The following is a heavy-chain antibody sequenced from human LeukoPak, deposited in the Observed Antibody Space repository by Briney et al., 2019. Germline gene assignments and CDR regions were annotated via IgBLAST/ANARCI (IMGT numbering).Heavy chain of an antibody. Sequence: GGSLGLSCAASGFTFSSYEMNWVRQAPGKGLEWVSYISSSGSTIYYADSVKGRFTISRDNAKNSLYLQMNSLRAEDTAVYYCARNPPGIYDILTGSYDGYFDYWGQGTLVTVSS. J-gene: IGHJ4*02. D-gene: IGHD3-9*01. CDR3: ARNPPGIYDILTGSYDGYFDY. V-gene: IGHV3-48*03. CDR2: ISSSGSTI. CDR1: GFTFSSYE.